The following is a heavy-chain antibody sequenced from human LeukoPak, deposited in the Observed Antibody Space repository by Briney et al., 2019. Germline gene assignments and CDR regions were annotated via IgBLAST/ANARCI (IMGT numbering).Heavy chain of an antibody. CDR2: IRIKPYGGTA. V-gene: IGHV3-49*03. CDR1: GFTFGDYG. Sequence: GGSLRLSCTTSGFTFGDYGMSWFRQAPDKGLEWVGFIRIKPYGGTAEYAASVKGRFTISRDDSKSIAYLQMNSLRAEDTAVYYCAELGITMIGGVWGKGTTVTISS. CDR3: AELGITMIGGV. J-gene: IGHJ6*04. D-gene: IGHD3-10*02.